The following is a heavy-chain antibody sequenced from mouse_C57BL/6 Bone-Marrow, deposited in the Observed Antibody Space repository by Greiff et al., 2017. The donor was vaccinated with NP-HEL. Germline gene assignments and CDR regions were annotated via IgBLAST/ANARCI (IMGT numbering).Heavy chain of an antibody. CDR2: IWSGGST. V-gene: IGHV2-2*01. D-gene: IGHD2-2*01. J-gene: IGHJ2*01. CDR3: ARMEYGYDGYYFDY. CDR1: GFSLTSYG. Sequence: VKLMESGPGLVQPSQSLSITCTVSGFSLTSYGVHWVRQSPGKGLEWLGVIWSGGSTDYNAAFISRLSISKDNSKSQVFFKMNSLQADDTAIYYCARMEYGYDGYYFDYWGQGTTLTVSS.